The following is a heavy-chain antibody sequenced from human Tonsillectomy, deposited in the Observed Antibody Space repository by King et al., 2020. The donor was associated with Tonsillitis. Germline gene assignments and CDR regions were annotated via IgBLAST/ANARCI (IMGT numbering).Heavy chain of an antibody. D-gene: IGHD6-19*01. V-gene: IGHV1-8*02. CDR3: ARVLYNSGWYSDVFDI. CDR2: MNPNSGNT. CDR1: GFTFTSYD. Sequence: QLVQSGAEVKKPGASVKVSCKASGFTFTSYDIKWVRQATGQGLEWMGWMNPNSGNTGYAQKFQGRVTMTRNTSISTAYMELSSLRSEDTAVYYCARVLYNSGWYSDVFDIWGQGTMVTVSS. J-gene: IGHJ3*02.